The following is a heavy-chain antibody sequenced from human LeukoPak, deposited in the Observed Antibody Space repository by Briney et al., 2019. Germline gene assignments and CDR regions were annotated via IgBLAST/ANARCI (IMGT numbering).Heavy chain of an antibody. Sequence: PSQTLSLTCTVSGGSISSSSYYWGWIRQPPGKGLEWIGSIYYSGSTYYNPSLKSRVTISVDTSKNQFSLKLSSVTAADTAVYYCARQNRWDYRIDYWGQGTLVTVSS. V-gene: IGHV4-39*01. CDR3: ARQNRWDYRIDY. J-gene: IGHJ4*02. CDR1: GGSISSSSYY. D-gene: IGHD1-7*01. CDR2: IYYSGST.